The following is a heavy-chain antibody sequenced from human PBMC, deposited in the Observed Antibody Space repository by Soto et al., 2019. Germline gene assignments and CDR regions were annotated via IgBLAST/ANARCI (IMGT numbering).Heavy chain of an antibody. CDR2: ISSRSYTI. Sequence: GGSLRLSCAASGFSFSTYSMNWVRQAPGKGLEWVSYISSRSYTIYYIDSVKGRFTISRDNAKSSLYLQMNSLRDEDTAVYYCAREPSGYYYGMDVWGQGTTVTVSS. J-gene: IGHJ6*02. V-gene: IGHV3-48*02. CDR3: AREPSGYYYGMDV. CDR1: GFSFSTYS. D-gene: IGHD2-15*01.